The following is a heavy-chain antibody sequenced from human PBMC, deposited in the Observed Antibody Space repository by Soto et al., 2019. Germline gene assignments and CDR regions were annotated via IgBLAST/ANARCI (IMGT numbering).Heavy chain of an antibody. D-gene: IGHD2-8*01. Sequence: GALRLSCAASGFTFSDYYMSWIRQAPGKGLEWVSYISSSSSYTNYADSVKGRFTISRDNAKNSLYLQMNSLRAEDTAVYYCARDNGHALEWGQGTLVTVSS. CDR3: ARDNGHALE. CDR2: ISSSSSYT. J-gene: IGHJ4*02. V-gene: IGHV3-11*06. CDR1: GFTFSDYY.